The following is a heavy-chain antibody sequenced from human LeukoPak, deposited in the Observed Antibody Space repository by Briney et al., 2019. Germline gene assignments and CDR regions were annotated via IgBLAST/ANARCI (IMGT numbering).Heavy chain of an antibody. V-gene: IGHV3-23*01. J-gene: IGHJ6*03. D-gene: IGHD3-16*01. CDR3: AKLGGQEVYNYYVGV. CDR1: GFTFSSYA. CDR2: IIDSGDIT. Sequence: GGSLSLSCEASGFTFSSYAMSWVRQAPGKGLEWVSGIIDSGDITYYANSVKGRFTVSRDNSKNTLYLQMNSLRAEDTAVYYCAKLGGQEVYNYYVGVWGKGTTVAVSS.